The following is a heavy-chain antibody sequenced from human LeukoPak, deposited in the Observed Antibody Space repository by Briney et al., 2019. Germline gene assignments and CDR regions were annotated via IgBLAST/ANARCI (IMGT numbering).Heavy chain of an antibody. D-gene: IGHD1-14*01. CDR1: GCTFTTYD. CDR3: ARGSSTGTAHYYFDY. J-gene: IGHJ4*02. Sequence: ASVKVSCKASGCTFTTYDINWVRQATGQGLEWMGWMNPNSGDTGYAQKFQGRVTMTRNTSISTAYMELSSLRSEDTAVYYCARGSSTGTAHYYFDYWGQGTLVTVSS. V-gene: IGHV1-8*01. CDR2: MNPNSGDT.